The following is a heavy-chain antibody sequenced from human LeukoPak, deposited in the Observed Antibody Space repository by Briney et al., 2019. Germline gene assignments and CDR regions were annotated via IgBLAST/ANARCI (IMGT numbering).Heavy chain of an antibody. CDR2: ISYDGTNK. CDR3: ARAYCTSTTCLLGFDI. Sequence: PGGSLRLSCAASGFTFSNYDMHWVRQAPGKGLEWVAFISYDGTNKYYADSVKGRFTFSRDNSKYTLYLQMNSLRAEDTAVYYCARAYCTSTTCLLGFDIWGQGTLVTVSS. D-gene: IGHD2-2*01. J-gene: IGHJ3*02. CDR1: GFTFSNYD. V-gene: IGHV3-30*03.